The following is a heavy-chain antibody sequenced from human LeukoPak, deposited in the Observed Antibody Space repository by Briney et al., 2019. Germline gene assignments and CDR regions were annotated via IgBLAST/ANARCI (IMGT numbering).Heavy chain of an antibody. CDR2: INPNSGGT. J-gene: IGHJ5*02. D-gene: IGHD2-8*01. CDR3: AREGVYCTDGVCDIPNWFDP. CDR1: GGTFSSYA. V-gene: IGHV1-2*06. Sequence: ASVKVSCKASGGTFSSYAISWVRQAPGQGLEWMGRINPNSGGTNYAQKFQGRVTMTRDTSISTAYMELSRLRSDDTAVYYCAREGVYCTDGVCDIPNWFDPWGQGTLVTVSS.